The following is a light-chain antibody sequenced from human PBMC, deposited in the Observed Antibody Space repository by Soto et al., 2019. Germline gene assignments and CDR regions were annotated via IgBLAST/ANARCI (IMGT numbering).Light chain of an antibody. Sequence: EIVLTQSPGTLSSSPGEIVTLSCRASQSVGTNYLAWYQQKPGQAPRLLVDNPSTRAPGVPDRFSGSGSGTDFSLTITRLDPEDFAVYYCHQYAASPITFGQGKRLEIQ. CDR1: QSVGTNY. CDR2: NPS. J-gene: IGKJ5*01. V-gene: IGKV3-20*01. CDR3: HQYAASPIT.